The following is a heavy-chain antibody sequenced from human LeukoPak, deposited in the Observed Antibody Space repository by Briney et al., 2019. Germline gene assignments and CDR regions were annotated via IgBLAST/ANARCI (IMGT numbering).Heavy chain of an antibody. V-gene: IGHV3-21*01. D-gene: IGHD1-7*01. CDR2: IGGNSGYM. J-gene: IGHJ3*02. Sequence: NPGGSLRLSCAASGFTFSPYDMNWVRQAPGKGLEWVSSIGGNSGYMYYGDSVKGRFTISRDNAKNSLYLQMNSLRAEDTAVYYCARSELDAFDIWGQGTMVTVSS. CDR3: ARSELDAFDI. CDR1: GFTFSPYD.